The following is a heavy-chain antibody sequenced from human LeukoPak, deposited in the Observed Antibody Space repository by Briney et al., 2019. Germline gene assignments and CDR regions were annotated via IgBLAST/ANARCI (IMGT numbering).Heavy chain of an antibody. CDR2: IYHSGST. J-gene: IGHJ6*03. Sequence: SETLSLTCAVSGDSVSSSIWWSWVRQPPGKGLEWIGEIYHSGSTNYNPSLKSRVTISVDKSKNQFSLKLSSVTAADTAVYYCPRREGGYSYGLADYYYYMDVWGKGTTVTVSS. D-gene: IGHD5-18*01. V-gene: IGHV4-4*02. CDR1: GDSVSSSIW. CDR3: PRREGGYSYGLADYYYYMDV.